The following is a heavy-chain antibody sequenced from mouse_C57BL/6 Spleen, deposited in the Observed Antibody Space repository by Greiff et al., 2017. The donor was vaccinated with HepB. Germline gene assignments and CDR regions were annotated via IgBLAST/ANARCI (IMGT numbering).Heavy chain of an antibody. CDR1: GFSLTSYG. V-gene: IGHV2-4*01. J-gene: IGHJ1*03. D-gene: IGHD1-1*01. CDR3: AKNGYYYGTRPYWYFDV. Sequence: QVQLQQSGPGLVQPSQSLSITCTVSGFSLTSYGVHWVRQPPGKGLEWLGVIWSGGSTDYNAAFISRLSISKDNSKSQVFFKMNSLQADDTAIYYCAKNGYYYGTRPYWYFDVWGTGTTVTVSS. CDR2: IWSGGST.